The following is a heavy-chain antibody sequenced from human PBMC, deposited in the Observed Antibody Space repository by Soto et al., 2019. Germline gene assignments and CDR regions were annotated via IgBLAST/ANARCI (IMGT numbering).Heavy chain of an antibody. CDR2: IKQDGSEK. D-gene: IGHD2-8*01. V-gene: IGHV3-7*01. CDR1: GFTFSSYW. Sequence: GGSLRLSCAASGFTFSSYWMSWVRQAPGKGLEWVANIKQDGSEKYYVDSVKGRFTISRDNAKNSLYLQMNSLRAEDTAVYYCARDSIMAPNWFDPWGQGTLVTVSS. J-gene: IGHJ5*02. CDR3: ARDSIMAPNWFDP.